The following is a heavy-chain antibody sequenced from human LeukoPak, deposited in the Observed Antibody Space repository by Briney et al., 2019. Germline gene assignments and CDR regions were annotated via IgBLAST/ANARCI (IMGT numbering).Heavy chain of an antibody. CDR3: ARDGGGSYYYYYMDV. V-gene: IGHV3-48*01. Sequence: PGGSLRLSCAASGFTFSSYSMIWVRQAPGKGLEWVSYISSSSSTIYYADSVKGRFTISRDNAKNSLYLQMNSLRAEDTAVYYCARDGGGSYYYYYMDVWGKGTTVTVSS. J-gene: IGHJ6*03. D-gene: IGHD1-26*01. CDR1: GFTFSSYS. CDR2: ISSSSSTI.